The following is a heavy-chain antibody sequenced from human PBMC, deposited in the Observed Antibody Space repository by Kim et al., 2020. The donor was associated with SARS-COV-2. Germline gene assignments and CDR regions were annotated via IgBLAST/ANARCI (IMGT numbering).Heavy chain of an antibody. CDR1: GYTFTSYA. CDR2: INAGNGNT. Sequence: ASVKVSCKASGYTFTSYAMHWVRQAPGQRLEWMGWINAGNGNTKYSQKFQGRVTITRDTSASTAYMELSSLRSEDTAVYYCASLVLRYFDWLPPDYYYYGMDVWGQGTTVTVSS. D-gene: IGHD3-9*01. J-gene: IGHJ6*02. CDR3: ASLVLRYFDWLPPDYYYYGMDV. V-gene: IGHV1-3*01.